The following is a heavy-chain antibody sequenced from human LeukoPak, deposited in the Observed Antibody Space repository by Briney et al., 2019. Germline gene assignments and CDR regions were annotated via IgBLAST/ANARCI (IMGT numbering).Heavy chain of an antibody. CDR1: GFTVSSNY. J-gene: IGHJ4*02. V-gene: IGHV3-66*01. Sequence: GGSLRLSCAASGFTVSSNYMGWVRQAPGKGLEWVSVIYSGGDTYYAGSVKGRFTISRDNSKNMIYLEMTSLKAEDTAVYHCATGRSCTTCYLPDYWGQGTLVTVSS. D-gene: IGHD2-2*01. CDR2: IYSGGDT. CDR3: ATGRSCTTCYLPDY.